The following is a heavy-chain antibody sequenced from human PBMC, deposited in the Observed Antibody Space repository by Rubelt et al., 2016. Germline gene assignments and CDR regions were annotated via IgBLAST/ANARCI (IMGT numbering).Heavy chain of an antibody. CDR2: INHSGST. Sequence: QVQLQQWGAGLLKPSETLSLTCAVYGGSFSGYYWSWIRQPPGKGLEWIGEINHSGSTNSNPSLKSRFTISVDTSKNPFSLKLSSVTAADTAVYYCARKGGNLDYWGQGTLVTVSS. CDR1: GGSFSGYY. V-gene: IGHV4-34*01. J-gene: IGHJ4*02. D-gene: IGHD4-23*01. CDR3: ARKGGNLDY.